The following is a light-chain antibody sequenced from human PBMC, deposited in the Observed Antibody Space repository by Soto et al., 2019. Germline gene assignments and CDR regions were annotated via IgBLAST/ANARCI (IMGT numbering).Light chain of an antibody. Sequence: EIVLTQSPGTLSLSPGERAMFSCRTSQSVTSKYLAWYQQKPGQAPRLLIYGASSRATGIPDRFSGTGSGTDFTLTISRLEPEDFAVYYCQQYDSSPPFGQGTKVEIK. J-gene: IGKJ1*01. CDR1: QSVTSKY. CDR2: GAS. CDR3: QQYDSSPP. V-gene: IGKV3-20*01.